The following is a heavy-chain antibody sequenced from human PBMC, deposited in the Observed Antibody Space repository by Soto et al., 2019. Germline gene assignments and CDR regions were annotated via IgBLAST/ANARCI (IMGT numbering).Heavy chain of an antibody. CDR3: ARPPYPGCINAVCYPLDY. V-gene: IGHV1-46*01. Sequence: QVQLVQSGAEVKTPGASVKISCKASGYTFTSYYMHWVRQAPGQGLEWMGIINPSGGSTNYAQKLQGRLATTRDTSTSTVYMELNSLRSEDTAVYYCARPPYPGCINAVCYPLDYWGQGTLVTVSS. J-gene: IGHJ4*02. CDR1: GYTFTSYY. CDR2: INPSGGST. D-gene: IGHD2-8*01.